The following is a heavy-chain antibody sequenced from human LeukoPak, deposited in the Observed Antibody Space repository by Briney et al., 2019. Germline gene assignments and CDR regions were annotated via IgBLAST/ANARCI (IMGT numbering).Heavy chain of an antibody. D-gene: IGHD6-19*01. CDR3: AGASGGYRPFDY. CDR1: GFTFSSYS. CDR2: IGSANSYI. J-gene: IGHJ4*02. V-gene: IGHV3-21*01. Sequence: GGSLRLSCAASGFTFSSYSMNWVRQAPGKGLEWVSSIGSANSYIYYADSLKGRFTISRDNAKDSLYLQMNSLRAEDTAVYYCAGASGGYRPFDYWGQGTLVTVSS.